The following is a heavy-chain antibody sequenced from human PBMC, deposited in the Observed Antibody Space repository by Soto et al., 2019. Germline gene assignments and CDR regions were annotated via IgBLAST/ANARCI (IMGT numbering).Heavy chain of an antibody. V-gene: IGHV3-21*01. Sequence: GGSLRLSCAASGFTFSSYSMNWVRQAPGKGLEWVASISSSSSYIYYADSVKGRFTISRDKAKNSLFLQMSSLRAEDSALYYCERHQRTAAGNYGMDAWGQGTTVTVYS. CDR2: ISSSSSYI. J-gene: IGHJ6*02. D-gene: IGHD6-13*01. CDR1: GFTFSSYS. CDR3: ERHQRTAAGNYGMDA.